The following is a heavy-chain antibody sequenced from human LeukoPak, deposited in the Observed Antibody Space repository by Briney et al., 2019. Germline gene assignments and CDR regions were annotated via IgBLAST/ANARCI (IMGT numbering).Heavy chain of an antibody. V-gene: IGHV3-33*01. J-gene: IGHJ4*02. Sequence: PGGSLRLSCAASGFTFSSYGMHWVRQAPGKGLEWVAVIWYDGRNKYYADSVKGRFTISRDNSKNTLYLQMNSLRAEDTAVYYCARDRSSSPIDYWGQGTLVTVSS. CDR2: IWYDGRNK. CDR3: ARDRSSSPIDY. D-gene: IGHD6-6*01. CDR1: GFTFSSYG.